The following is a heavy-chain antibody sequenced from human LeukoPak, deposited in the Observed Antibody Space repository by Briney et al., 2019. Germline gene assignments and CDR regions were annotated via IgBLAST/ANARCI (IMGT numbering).Heavy chain of an antibody. Sequence: PGGSLRLSCAASGFTVNNAWMSWVRQAPGKGLEWVANIKQDGSEKYYVDSVKGRFTISRDNAKNSLYLQMNSLRAEDTAVYYCAREGLIVGATAIDYWGQGTLVTVSS. CDR3: AREGLIVGATAIDY. V-gene: IGHV3-7*01. D-gene: IGHD1-26*01. J-gene: IGHJ4*02. CDR2: IKQDGSEK. CDR1: GFTVNNAW.